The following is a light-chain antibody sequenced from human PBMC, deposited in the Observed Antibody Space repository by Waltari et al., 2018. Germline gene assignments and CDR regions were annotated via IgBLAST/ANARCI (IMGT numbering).Light chain of an antibody. Sequence: DIQMTQSPSTLSASVGDRVTITCRASQNINTWLAWYQQKPGKAPKLLIYETSTLEGGVPSRFSGSGSGTHFTLTISSLQPDDFGTYYCQQYKTFYSFGQGTKVEIQ. CDR2: ETS. V-gene: IGKV1-5*03. J-gene: IGKJ2*01. CDR1: QNINTW. CDR3: QQYKTFYS.